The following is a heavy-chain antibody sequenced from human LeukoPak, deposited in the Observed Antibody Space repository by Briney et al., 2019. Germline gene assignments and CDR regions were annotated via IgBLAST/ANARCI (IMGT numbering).Heavy chain of an antibody. V-gene: IGHV4-4*07. D-gene: IGHD6-6*01. Sequence: SETLSLTCTVSGDSISRFYWNWIRQSAGKGLEWIGRMYGSGRTKYNPSLESRVIMTIDRSKNQFSLNLRSVTAADTAVYYCARETLVRDYGMDVWGQGTTVTVSS. CDR3: ARETLVRDYGMDV. CDR1: GDSISRFY. CDR2: MYGSGRT. J-gene: IGHJ6*02.